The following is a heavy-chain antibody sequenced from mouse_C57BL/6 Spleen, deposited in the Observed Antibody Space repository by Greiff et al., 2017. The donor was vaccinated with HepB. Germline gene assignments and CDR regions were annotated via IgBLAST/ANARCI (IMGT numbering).Heavy chain of an antibody. CDR3: TRLDGSSYDAMDY. D-gene: IGHD1-1*01. V-gene: IGHV5-9-1*02. J-gene: IGHJ4*01. Sequence: EVQLVESGEGLVKPGGSLKLSCAASGFTFSIYAMSWVRQTPEKRLEWVAYISSGGDYIYYADTVKGRFTISRDNARNTLYLQMSSLKSEDTAMYYCTRLDGSSYDAMDYWGQGTSVTVSS. CDR2: ISSGGDYI. CDR1: GFTFSIYA.